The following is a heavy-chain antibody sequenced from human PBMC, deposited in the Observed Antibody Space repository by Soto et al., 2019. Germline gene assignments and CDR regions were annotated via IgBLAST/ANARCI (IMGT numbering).Heavy chain of an antibody. D-gene: IGHD2-15*01. CDR2: ISWNGGSI. Sequence: GGSLRLSCAASGFTFDDYAMHWVRQAPGKGLEWVSGISWNGGSIGYADSVKGRFTISRDNAKNSLYLQMNSLRAEDTALYYCAKVVGNYYYYMDVWGKGTTVTVSS. J-gene: IGHJ6*03. CDR3: AKVVGNYYYYMDV. CDR1: GFTFDDYA. V-gene: IGHV3-9*01.